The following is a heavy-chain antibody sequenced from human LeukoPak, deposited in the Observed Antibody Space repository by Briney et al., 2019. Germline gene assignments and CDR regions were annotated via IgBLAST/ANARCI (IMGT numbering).Heavy chain of an antibody. CDR1: GFTFDDYA. CDR2: ISWNSGSI. CDR3: AGDYYYYGMDV. V-gene: IGHV3-9*01. J-gene: IGHJ6*02. Sequence: GGSLRLSCAASGFTFDDYAMHWVRQAPGKGLEWVSGISWNSGSIGYADSVKGRFTISRDNAKNSLYLQMNSLRAEDTALYYCAGDYYYYGMDVWGQGTTVTASS.